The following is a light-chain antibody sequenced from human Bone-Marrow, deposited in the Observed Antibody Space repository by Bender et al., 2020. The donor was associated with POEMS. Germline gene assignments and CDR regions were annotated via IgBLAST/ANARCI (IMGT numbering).Light chain of an antibody. CDR1: SSDVGTYHY. CDR3: SAYTVLTSSYV. Sequence: QSALTQPPSASGSPGQSVTISCTGTSSDVGTYHYVSWYQQHPGKVPKLMIYDGSNRPSGVSTRFSGSKSGNTASLMISGLQAEDEADYYCSAYTVLTSSYVFGTGTKVTVL. V-gene: IGLV2-14*01. CDR2: DGS. J-gene: IGLJ1*01.